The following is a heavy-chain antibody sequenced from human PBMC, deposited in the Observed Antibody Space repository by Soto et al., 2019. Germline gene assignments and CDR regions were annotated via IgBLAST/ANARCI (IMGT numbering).Heavy chain of an antibody. D-gene: IGHD3-3*01. CDR2: IKSKTDGGTT. CDR3: TTDLLPEVEWLFSYFDY. Sequence: EVQLVESGGGLVKPGGSLRLSCAASGFTFSNAWMSWVRQAPGKGLEWVGRIKSKTDGGTTDYAAPVKGRFTISRDDSKNTLYLQMNSLKTEDTAVYYCTTDLLPEVEWLFSYFDYWGQGTLVTVSS. J-gene: IGHJ4*02. V-gene: IGHV3-15*01. CDR1: GFTFSNAW.